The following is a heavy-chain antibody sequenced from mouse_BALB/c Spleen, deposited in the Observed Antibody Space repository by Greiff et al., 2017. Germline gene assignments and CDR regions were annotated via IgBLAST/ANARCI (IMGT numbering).Heavy chain of an antibody. V-gene: IGHV1-7*01. D-gene: IGHD1-1*01. CDR3: ARSANYYGSRAY. J-gene: IGHJ3*01. CDR2: INPSTGYT. Sequence: QVQLQQSGAELAKPGASVKMSCKASGYTFTSYWMHWVKQRPGQGLEWIGYINPSTGYTEYNQKFKDKATLTADKSSSTAYMQLSSLTSEDSAVYYCARSANYYGSRAYWGQGTLVTVSA. CDR1: GYTFTSYW.